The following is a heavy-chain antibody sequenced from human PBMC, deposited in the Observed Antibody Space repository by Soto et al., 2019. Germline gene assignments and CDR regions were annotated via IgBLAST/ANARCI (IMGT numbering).Heavy chain of an antibody. CDR2: INHSGST. Sequence: PSETLSLTCAVYGGSFSGYYWSWIRQPPGKGLEWIGEINHSGSTNYNPSLKSRVTISVDTSKNQFSLKLSSVTAADTAVYYCARYRVDYDYVWGSYRVYYYYYYGMDVWGQGTTVTVSS. D-gene: IGHD3-16*02. CDR1: GGSFSGYY. V-gene: IGHV4-34*01. J-gene: IGHJ6*02. CDR3: ARYRVDYDYVWGSYRVYYYYYYGMDV.